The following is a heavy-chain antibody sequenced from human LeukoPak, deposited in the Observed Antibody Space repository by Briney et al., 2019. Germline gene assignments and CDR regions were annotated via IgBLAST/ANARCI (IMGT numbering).Heavy chain of an antibody. J-gene: IGHJ6*03. CDR2: IYYSGST. V-gene: IGHV4-59*01. CDR1: GGSISSYY. CDR3: ARASFGDPGYIDV. Sequence: SETLSLTCTVSGGSISSYYWSWIRQPPGKGLEWIGYIYYSGSTSYNPSLKSRVTISVDTSKNQFSLKVSSVTAADTAVYYCARASFGDPGYIDVWGKGTTVTISS. D-gene: IGHD2/OR15-2a*01.